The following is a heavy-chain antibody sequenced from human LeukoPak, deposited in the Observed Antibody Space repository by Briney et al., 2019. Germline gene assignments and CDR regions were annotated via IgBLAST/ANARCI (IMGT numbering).Heavy chain of an antibody. Sequence: PGGSLRLSRAASAFTFSTYSMNWVRQAPGKGLEWVSSISSSSLYIYYADSVKGRFTISRDNAKNSLYLQMNSLRAEDTAVYYCASEHSGNYYRPFDYWGQGTLVTVSS. D-gene: IGHD1-26*01. V-gene: IGHV3-21*01. CDR1: AFTFSTYS. J-gene: IGHJ4*02. CDR3: ASEHSGNYYRPFDY. CDR2: ISSSSLYI.